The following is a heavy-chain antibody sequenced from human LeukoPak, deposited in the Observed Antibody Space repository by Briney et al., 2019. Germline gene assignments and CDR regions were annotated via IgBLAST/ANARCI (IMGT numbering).Heavy chain of an antibody. D-gene: IGHD6-19*01. CDR1: GYTFTGYY. Sequence: ASVKVSCKASGYTFTGYYLHWVRQAPGQGFEWMGIINPSGGSTSYAQKFQGRVTMTRDMSTSTVYMELSSLRSEDTAVYYCARAPRPYSSGWSEYWGQGTLVTVSS. V-gene: IGHV1-46*01. CDR3: ARAPRPYSSGWSEY. J-gene: IGHJ4*02. CDR2: INPSGGST.